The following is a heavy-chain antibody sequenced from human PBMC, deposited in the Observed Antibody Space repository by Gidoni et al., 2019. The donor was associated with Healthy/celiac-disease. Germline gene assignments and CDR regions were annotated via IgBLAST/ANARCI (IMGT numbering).Heavy chain of an antibody. J-gene: IGHJ4*02. D-gene: IGHD3-16*01. Sequence: QVQLQESGPGLVKPSQTLSLTCTVSGGSISSGDYYWSWIRQPPGKGLEWIGYISYSGSTYYNPSLKSRVTISVDTSKNQFSLKLSSVTAADTAVYYCAMGGLRLGHYFDYWGQGTLVTVSS. CDR2: ISYSGST. CDR3: AMGGLRLGHYFDY. CDR1: GGSISSGDYY. V-gene: IGHV4-30-4*01.